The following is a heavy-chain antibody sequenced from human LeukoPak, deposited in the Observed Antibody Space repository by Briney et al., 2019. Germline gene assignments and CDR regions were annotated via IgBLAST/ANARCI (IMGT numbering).Heavy chain of an antibody. V-gene: IGHV1-69*04. D-gene: IGHD5-24*01. CDR2: IIPILGIA. CDR3: ARETRRDRDGYPILDY. CDR1: GGTLSSYT. Sequence: EASVKVSCKASGGTLSSYTISWVRQAPGQGLEWMGRIIPILGIANYAQKFQGRVTITADKSTSTAYMELSSLRSEDTAVYYCARETRRDRDGYPILDYWGQGTLVTVSS. J-gene: IGHJ4*02.